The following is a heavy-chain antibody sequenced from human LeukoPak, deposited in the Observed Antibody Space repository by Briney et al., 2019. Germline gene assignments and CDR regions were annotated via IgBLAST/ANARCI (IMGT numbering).Heavy chain of an antibody. CDR2: INSDASTT. J-gene: IGHJ4*02. CDR1: GSTFSSYW. Sequence: GGSLRLSCAASGSTFSSYWMHWVRQAPGKGLVWVSRINSDASTTSYADSVKGRFTISRDNAKNTLHLQMNSLRAEDTAVYYCTRVAGSGSVDWGQGTLVTVSS. CDR3: TRVAGSGSVD. V-gene: IGHV3-74*01. D-gene: IGHD1-26*01.